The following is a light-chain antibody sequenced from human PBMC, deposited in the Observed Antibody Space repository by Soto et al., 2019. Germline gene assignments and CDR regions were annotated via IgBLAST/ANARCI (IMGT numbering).Light chain of an antibody. J-gene: IGKJ5*01. CDR1: QSVSSSY. V-gene: IGKV3-20*01. Sequence: EIVLTQSPGTLSLSPWERATLSFSASQSVSSSYLAWYQQKPGQAPRLLIYGASSRATGIPDRFSGSGSGTDFTLTISRLEPEDFAVYYCQQCGSSPITFGQGTRLEIK. CDR2: GAS. CDR3: QQCGSSPIT.